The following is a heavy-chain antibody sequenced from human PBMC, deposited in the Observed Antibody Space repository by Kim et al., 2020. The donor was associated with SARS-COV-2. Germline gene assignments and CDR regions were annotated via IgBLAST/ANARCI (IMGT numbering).Heavy chain of an antibody. CDR2: IKQDGSEK. J-gene: IGHJ6*02. CDR3: ARDAGRGYSGYGGGMDV. CDR1: GFTFSSYW. Sequence: GGSLRLSCAASGFTFSSYWMSWVRQAPGKGLEWVANIKQDGSEKYYVDSVKGRFTISRDNAKNSLYLQMNSLRAEDTAVYYCARDAGRGYSGYGGGMDVWGQGTTVTVSS. V-gene: IGHV3-7*01. D-gene: IGHD5-12*01.